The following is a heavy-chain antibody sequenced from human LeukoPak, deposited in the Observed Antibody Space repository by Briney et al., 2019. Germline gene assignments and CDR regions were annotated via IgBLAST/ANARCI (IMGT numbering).Heavy chain of an antibody. V-gene: IGHV4-34*01. J-gene: IGHJ6*02. CDR3: ARGDYDTSGYYYYYYGMDV. Sequence: KSAETLSLTCAAYGGSFSGYYWSWIRQPPGKGLEWIGSIYHSGSTYYNPSLKSRVTISVDTSKNQFSLKLSTVTAADTAVYYCARGDYDTSGYYYYYYGMDVWGQGTTVTVSS. CDR1: GGSFSGYY. D-gene: IGHD3-22*01. CDR2: IYHSGST.